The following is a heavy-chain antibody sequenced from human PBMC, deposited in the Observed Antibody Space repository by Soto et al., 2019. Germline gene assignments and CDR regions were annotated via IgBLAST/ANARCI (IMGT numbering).Heavy chain of an antibody. V-gene: IGHV3-48*03. J-gene: IGHJ5*02. CDR3: AGKGHYNWFDP. Sequence: EVPLVESGGGLVQPGGSLRLSCTASGFTFSTYEMNWVRQAPGKGLEWLSEISSGGSTIFYADSVKGRFTISRDNAKNSLYLQMNSLRVEDTAVYYCAGKGHYNWFDPWGQGTLVTVSS. CDR2: ISSGGSTI. CDR1: GFTFSTYE.